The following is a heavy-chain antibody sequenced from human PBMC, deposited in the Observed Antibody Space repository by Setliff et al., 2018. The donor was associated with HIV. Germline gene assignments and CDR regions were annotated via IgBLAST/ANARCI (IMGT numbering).Heavy chain of an antibody. CDR3: ARAGKRITIFGVVIIPVRVGDYFDY. CDR1: GYTFTSYY. J-gene: IGHJ4*02. CDR2: INPSGGST. V-gene: IGHV1-46*03. Sequence: ASVKVSCKASGYTFTSYYMHWVRQAPGQGLEWMGIINPSGGSTSYAQKFQGRVTMTRDTSTSTVYMELSSLRSEDTAVYYCARAGKRITIFGVVIIPVRVGDYFDYWGQGTQVTVSS. D-gene: IGHD3-3*01.